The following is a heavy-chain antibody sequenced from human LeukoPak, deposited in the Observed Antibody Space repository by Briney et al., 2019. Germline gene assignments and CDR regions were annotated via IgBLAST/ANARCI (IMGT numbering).Heavy chain of an antibody. CDR1: GFTFSSYA. Sequence: PGGSLRLSCAASGFTFSSYAMNWVRQAPGKGLEWVSSISSSSSYIYYADSVKGRFTISRDNAKNSLHLQMNSLRAEDTAVYYCALGASGWYSADIDYWGQGTLVTVSS. CDR3: ALGASGWYSADIDY. V-gene: IGHV3-21*01. D-gene: IGHD6-19*01. CDR2: ISSSSSYI. J-gene: IGHJ4*02.